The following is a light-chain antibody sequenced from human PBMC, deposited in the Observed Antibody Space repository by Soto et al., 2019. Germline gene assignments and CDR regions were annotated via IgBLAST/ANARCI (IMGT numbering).Light chain of an antibody. J-gene: IGKJ4*01. CDR1: QSVSNN. V-gene: IGKV3-15*01. CDR2: GAS. CDR3: QQRSNWPLT. Sequence: EIVMRQAPATLSVSPGERATLSCRASQSVSNNLAWYQQKPGQAPRLLIYGASNRATGIPARFSGSGSGTEFALTISSLQSEDFAVYYCQQRSNWPLTFGRGTKVDIK.